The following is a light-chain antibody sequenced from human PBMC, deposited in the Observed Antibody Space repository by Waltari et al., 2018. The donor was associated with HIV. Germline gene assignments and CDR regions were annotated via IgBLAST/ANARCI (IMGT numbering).Light chain of an antibody. CDR3: VGWDSRLSGYV. Sequence: QSVLTQPPSASGTPGQRVTISCSGSSSNIENDHAYWYQQLTGAASGLLIYKDTQRPTGFPDRFTRSNPGPSASLAISGLRYEDEADYYCVGWDSRLSGYVVVSGTKVTVL. J-gene: IGLJ1*01. CDR2: KDT. CDR1: SSNIENDH. V-gene: IGLV1-47*01.